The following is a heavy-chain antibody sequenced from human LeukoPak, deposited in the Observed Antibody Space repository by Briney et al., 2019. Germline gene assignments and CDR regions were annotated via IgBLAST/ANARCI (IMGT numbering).Heavy chain of an antibody. Sequence: PSETLSLTCAVSGGSISSSNWWSWVRQPPGKGLEWIGEIYHSGSTNYNPSLKSQVTISVDTSKNQFSLKLSSVTAADTAVYYCARAHLGNIDYWGQGTLVTVSS. CDR1: GGSISSSNW. CDR2: IYHSGST. V-gene: IGHV4-4*02. D-gene: IGHD2/OR15-2a*01. CDR3: ARAHLGNIDY. J-gene: IGHJ4*02.